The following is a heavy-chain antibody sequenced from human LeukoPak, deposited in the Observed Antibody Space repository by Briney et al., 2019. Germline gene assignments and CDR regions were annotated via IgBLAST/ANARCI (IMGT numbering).Heavy chain of an antibody. V-gene: IGHV1-69*13. Sequence: ASVKASCKASGGTFSSYAISWVRQAPGQGLEWMGGIIPIFGTANYAQKFQGRVTITADESTSTAYMELSSLRSEDTAVYYCARHRSSGWYKVVMDYWGRGTLVTVSS. CDR2: IIPIFGTA. CDR1: GGTFSSYA. CDR3: ARHRSSGWYKVVMDY. J-gene: IGHJ4*02. D-gene: IGHD6-19*01.